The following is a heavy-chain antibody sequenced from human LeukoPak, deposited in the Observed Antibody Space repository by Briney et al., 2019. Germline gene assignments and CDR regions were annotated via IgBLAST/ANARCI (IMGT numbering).Heavy chain of an antibody. CDR2: INHSGST. D-gene: IGHD3-3*01. CDR3: ARGRTYYDFWSGYPRDNYYGMDV. Sequence: PSETLSLTCAVYGGPFSGYYWSWIRQPPGKGLEWIGEINHSGSTNYNPSLKSRVTISVDTSKNQFSLKLSSVTAADTAVYYCARGRTYYDFWSGYPRDNYYGMDVWGQGTTVTVSS. V-gene: IGHV4-34*01. J-gene: IGHJ6*02. CDR1: GGPFSGYY.